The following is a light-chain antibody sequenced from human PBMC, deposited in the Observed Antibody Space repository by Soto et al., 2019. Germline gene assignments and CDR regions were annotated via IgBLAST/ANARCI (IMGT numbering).Light chain of an antibody. CDR2: DAF. V-gene: IGKV3-15*01. J-gene: IGKJ4*01. CDR1: QNINNK. Sequence: EIMMTQSPATLSVSPGERATLSCRASQNINNKIAWYQQKPGRAPRLLMSDAFTRATGIPARFSGSGSGTEFTLTISSLQSEDFAVYYCQQYNNWPLGFGGGTKVDIK. CDR3: QQYNNWPLG.